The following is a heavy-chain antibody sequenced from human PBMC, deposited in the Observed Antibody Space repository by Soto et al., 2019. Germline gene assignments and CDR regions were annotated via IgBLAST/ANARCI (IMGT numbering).Heavy chain of an antibody. CDR1: GFTFSSYS. Sequence: GEALKISCAASGFTFSSYSMNWVRQAPGKGLEWVSYISSSSSYIYYADSVKGRFTISRDNAKNSLYLQMNSLRADDTSVYSRARLYRRSWYGDYYYGMGGWGQGTTVTVSS. D-gene: IGHD6-13*01. V-gene: IGHV3-21*01. J-gene: IGHJ6*01. CDR3: ARLYRRSWYGDYYYGMGG. CDR2: ISSSSSYI.